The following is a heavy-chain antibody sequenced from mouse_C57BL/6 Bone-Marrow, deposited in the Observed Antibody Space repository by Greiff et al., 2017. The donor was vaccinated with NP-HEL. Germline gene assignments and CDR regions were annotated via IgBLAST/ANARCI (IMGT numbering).Heavy chain of an antibody. CDR1: GYTFTSYW. J-gene: IGHJ4*01. D-gene: IGHD1-1*01. V-gene: IGHV1-55*01. CDR3: ASPHYYGSSYYAMDY. CDR2: IYPGSGST. Sequence: QVQLQQPGAELVKPGASVKMSCKASGYTFTSYWITWVKQRPGQGLEWIGDIYPGSGSTNYNEKFKSKATLTVDKSYSTAYMHISSLTSEDSAVYYCASPHYYGSSYYAMDYWGQGTSVTVSS.